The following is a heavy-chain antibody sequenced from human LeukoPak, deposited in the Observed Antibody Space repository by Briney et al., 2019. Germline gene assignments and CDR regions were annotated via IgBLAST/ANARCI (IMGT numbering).Heavy chain of an antibody. CDR1: GFTFSSYA. V-gene: IGHV3-23*01. CDR2: ISGSGGST. CDR3: AKISSDYIWGSYRYMDV. J-gene: IGHJ6*03. D-gene: IGHD3-16*01. Sequence: LPGVSLRLSCAASGFTFSSYAMSWVRQAPGKGLEWVSAISGSGGSTYYADSVKGRFTISRDNSKNTLYLQMNTQRPEDTAVYNGAKISSDYIWGSYRYMDVWGKGTTVTVSS.